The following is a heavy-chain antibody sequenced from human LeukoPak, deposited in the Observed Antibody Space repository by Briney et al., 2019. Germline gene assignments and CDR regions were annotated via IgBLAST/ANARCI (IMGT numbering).Heavy chain of an antibody. J-gene: IGHJ4*02. CDR1: GYTFTSYS. CDR3: ARASYCSDGSCYYDY. D-gene: IGHD2-15*01. Sequence: ASVKVSCKASGYTFTSYSISWVRQAPGQGLEWMGWISAYNGNTIYAQKVKGRVTMTTDTSTSTAFMELRSLNSDDAAVYYCARASYCSDGSCYYDYWGQGTLVTVSS. CDR2: ISAYNGNT. V-gene: IGHV1-18*01.